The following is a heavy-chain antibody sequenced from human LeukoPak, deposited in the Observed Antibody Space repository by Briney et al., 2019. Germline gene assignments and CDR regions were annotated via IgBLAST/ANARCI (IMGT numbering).Heavy chain of an antibody. J-gene: IGHJ4*02. CDR1: GYTFTGYY. CDR2: INPNSGGT. V-gene: IGHV1-2*02. Sequence: ASVKVSCKASGYTFTGYYMHWVRQAPEQGLEWMGWINPNSGGTNYAQKFQGRVTMTRDTSISTAYMELSRLRSDDTAVYYCARSPGRVLWFGEFPHFDYWGQGTLVTVSS. CDR3: ARSPGRVLWFGEFPHFDY. D-gene: IGHD3-10*01.